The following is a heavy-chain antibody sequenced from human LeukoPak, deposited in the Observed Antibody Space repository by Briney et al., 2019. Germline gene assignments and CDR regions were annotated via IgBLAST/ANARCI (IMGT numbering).Heavy chain of an antibody. Sequence: PGGSLRLSCAASGFTFSSYWMHWVRQAPGKGLVWVSRINSDGSSTSYADSVKGRFTISRDNAKNTLYLQMNSLRAEDTAVYYCARVGDTMIVAYYGMDVWGQGTTVTVSS. D-gene: IGHD3-22*01. J-gene: IGHJ6*02. CDR3: ARVGDTMIVAYYGMDV. CDR1: GFTFSSYW. CDR2: INSDGSST. V-gene: IGHV3-74*01.